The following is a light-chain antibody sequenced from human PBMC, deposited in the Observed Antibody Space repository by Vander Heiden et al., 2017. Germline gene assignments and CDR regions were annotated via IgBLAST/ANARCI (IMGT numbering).Light chain of an antibody. CDR1: KLGDKY. J-gene: IGLJ2*01. Sequence: SYELTQPTSVSVSPGQTASITCSGEKLGDKYVTWYQQKAGQSPVLVLYQDRQRPSGIPERFSGSNSGNTATLTISGTQPPDEADYYCQAWDRDMVVFGGGTKLTVL. CDR3: QAWDRDMVV. CDR2: QDR. V-gene: IGLV3-1*01.